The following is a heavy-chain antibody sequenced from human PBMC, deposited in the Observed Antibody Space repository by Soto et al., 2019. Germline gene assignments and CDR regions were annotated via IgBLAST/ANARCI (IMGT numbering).Heavy chain of an antibody. D-gene: IGHD1-20*01. V-gene: IGHV3-64*01. J-gene: IGHJ4*02. CDR1: GCSFSSYA. CDR2: ISSDGGST. CDR3: ARDNWSVNYPLLDY. Sequence: GGSLRLSCAASGCSFSSYAMHGVRQAPGKGLEYVSAISSDGGSTYYANSVKGRFTVSRDNSKNTLYLQLGSLRLEDMAVYYCARDNWSVNYPLLDYWGQGT.